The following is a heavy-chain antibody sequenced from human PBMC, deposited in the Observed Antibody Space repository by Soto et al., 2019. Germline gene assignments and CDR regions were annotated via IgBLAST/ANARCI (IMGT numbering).Heavy chain of an antibody. J-gene: IGHJ3*01. D-gene: IGHD1-26*01. CDR3: VRGSDAFDV. CDR2: ISRKGGRK. Sequence: EVKVVESGGGLTQPGESLTLSCVGYDFTFEHYGMSWVRQVPGRGLEWVSGISRKGGRKGYGYSVKGRITITRDNAKNTVSLEMTSPRPGDSALYYCVRGSDAFDVWGRGTMVTVSS. CDR1: DFTFEHYG. V-gene: IGHV3-20*04.